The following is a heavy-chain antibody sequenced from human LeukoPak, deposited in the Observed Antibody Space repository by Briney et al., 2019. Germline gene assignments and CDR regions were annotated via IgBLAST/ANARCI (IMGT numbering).Heavy chain of an antibody. CDR3: ARHYCSSNTCYYFDQ. CDR2: IYPGDSET. J-gene: IGHJ4*02. D-gene: IGHD2-2*01. CDR1: ENSFTDYW. V-gene: IGHV5-51*01. Sequence: GESLKISCKGSENSFTDYWIGWVRQVPGKGLEWMGIIYPGDSETTYSPSFQGQVTISADKSISTVYLQWSGLKASDTAMYYCARHYCSSNTCYYFDQWGQGTQVTLSS.